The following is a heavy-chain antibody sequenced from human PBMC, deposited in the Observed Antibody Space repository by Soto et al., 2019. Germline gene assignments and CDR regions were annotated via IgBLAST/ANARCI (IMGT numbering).Heavy chain of an antibody. J-gene: IGHJ6*02. CDR1: GVTFSSYS. CDR2: ISSSSSYI. D-gene: IGHD3-10*01. V-gene: IGHV3-21*01. CDR3: ARDPQYYYGSGRRDYYYYGMDV. Sequence: GGSLRLSCAASGVTFSSYSMDWVRQAPGKGLEWVSSISSSSSYIYYADSVKGRFTISRDNAKNSLYLHMNNLRAEDTAVYYCARDPQYYYGSGRRDYYYYGMDVWGQGTTVTVSS.